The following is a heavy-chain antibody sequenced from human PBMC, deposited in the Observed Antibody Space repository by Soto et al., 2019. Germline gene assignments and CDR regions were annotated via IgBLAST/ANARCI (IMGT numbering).Heavy chain of an antibody. D-gene: IGHD3-3*01. CDR2: FTPYTDSP. V-gene: IGHV1-18*01. CDR3: ARRTDFFDY. CDR1: GYRFTMYG. J-gene: IGHJ4*02. Sequence: QVQLVQSGPEVKKSGASVKVSCKTSGYRFTMYGISWVRQAPGQGPEWMGWFTPYTDSPNYAPKFQDRVTMTADTTTGTVYMELRSLTSDDTALYYCARRTDFFDYWGQGTLITVSP.